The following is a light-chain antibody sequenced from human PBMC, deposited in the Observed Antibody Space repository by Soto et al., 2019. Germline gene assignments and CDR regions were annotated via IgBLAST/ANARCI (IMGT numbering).Light chain of an antibody. CDR3: QQYGSSPPWT. Sequence: EIVLTQSPGTLSLSPGERATLSCRASQSVSRSYLAWYQQKPGQAPRLLIYGASSRATGIPDRFSGSGSGTDFTLTISRLEPEDFAVYYCQQYGSSPPWTFGQGTKAEIK. CDR1: QSVSRSY. V-gene: IGKV3-20*01. J-gene: IGKJ1*01. CDR2: GAS.